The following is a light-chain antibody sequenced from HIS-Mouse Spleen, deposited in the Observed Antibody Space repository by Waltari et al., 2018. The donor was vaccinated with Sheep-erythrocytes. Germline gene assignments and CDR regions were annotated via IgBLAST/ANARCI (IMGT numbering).Light chain of an antibody. CDR2: DVS. Sequence: QSALTQPRSVSGSPGQSVTLSCTGTSSDVGGYTYVPWYQQHPGKAPKLMIYDVSKRPSGVPDRFSGSKSGNTASLTISGLQAEDEADYYCCSYAGSYNHVFATGTKVTVL. J-gene: IGLJ1*01. CDR1: SSDVGGYTY. CDR3: CSYAGSYNHV. V-gene: IGLV2-11*01.